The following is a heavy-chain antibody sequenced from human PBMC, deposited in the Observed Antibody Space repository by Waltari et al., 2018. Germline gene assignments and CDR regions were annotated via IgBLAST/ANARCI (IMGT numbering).Heavy chain of an antibody. CDR2: INPSGGDT. V-gene: IGHV1-46*03. CDR3: TREWDGDFWFDP. CDR1: GYTFSYYY. Sequence: VQLVQSGAEVKKPGASVKVSCKASGYTFSYYYIHWVRQAPGQGLEWMGLINPSGGDTNYAQKFQGRVTMTSDTSTRTVYLELSSLRSEDTAVYYCTREWDGDFWFDPWGQGTLVTVSS. D-gene: IGHD4-17*01. J-gene: IGHJ5*02.